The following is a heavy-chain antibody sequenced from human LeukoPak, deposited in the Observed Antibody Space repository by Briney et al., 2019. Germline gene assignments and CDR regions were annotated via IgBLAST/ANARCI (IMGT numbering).Heavy chain of an antibody. CDR3: ARGGRAGWSGSYEDPFDI. D-gene: IGHD1-26*01. Sequence: GGSLRLSCAASGSTVSSNYMSWVRQAPGKGLEWVSVIYSGGSTYYADSVKGRFTISRDNSKNTLYLQMNSLRADDTAVYYCARGGRAGWSGSYEDPFDIWGQGTMVTVSS. V-gene: IGHV3-53*01. J-gene: IGHJ3*02. CDR1: GSTVSSNY. CDR2: IYSGGST.